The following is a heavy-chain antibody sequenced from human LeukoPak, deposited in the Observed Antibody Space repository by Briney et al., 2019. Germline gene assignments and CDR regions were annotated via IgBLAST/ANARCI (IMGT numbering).Heavy chain of an antibody. Sequence: GGSLRLSCAASGFTFSTYEMNWVRQAPGKGLEWVAVISYDGSNKYYADSVKGRFTISRDNSKNTLYLQMNSLRAEDTAVYYCAKAPPYGDYFDYWGQGTLVTVSS. J-gene: IGHJ4*02. CDR1: GFTFSTYE. D-gene: IGHD4-17*01. V-gene: IGHV3-30*18. CDR3: AKAPPYGDYFDY. CDR2: ISYDGSNK.